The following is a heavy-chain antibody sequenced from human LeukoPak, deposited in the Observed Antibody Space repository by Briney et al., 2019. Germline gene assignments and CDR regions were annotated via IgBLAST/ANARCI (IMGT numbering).Heavy chain of an antibody. CDR3: ARGLPATYYYYYGMDV. CDR1: DGSFSGYY. Sequence: PSETLSLICAVYDGSFSGYYWSWIRQPPGKGLEWIGEINHSGSTNYNPSLKSRVTISVDTSKNQFSLKLSSVTAADTSVYYCARGLPATYYYYYGMDVWGQGTTVTVSS. CDR2: INHSGST. J-gene: IGHJ6*02. V-gene: IGHV4-34*01.